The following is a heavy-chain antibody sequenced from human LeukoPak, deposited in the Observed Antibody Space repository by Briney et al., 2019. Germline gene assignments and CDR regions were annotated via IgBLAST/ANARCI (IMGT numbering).Heavy chain of an antibody. Sequence: SATLSLTCTVSGGSISSYYWSWIRQPPGKGLEWIGYIYYSGSTNYNPSLKSRATISVDTSKNQFSLKLSSVTAADTAVYYCARVDGYSVFDYWGQGTLVTVSS. V-gene: IGHV4-59*01. D-gene: IGHD5-24*01. CDR1: GGSISSYY. CDR2: IYYSGST. CDR3: ARVDGYSVFDY. J-gene: IGHJ4*02.